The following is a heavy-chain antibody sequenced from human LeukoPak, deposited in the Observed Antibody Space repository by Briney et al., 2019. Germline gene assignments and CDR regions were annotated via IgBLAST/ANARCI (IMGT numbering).Heavy chain of an antibody. CDR3: ARLGSQYCSSTSCFDY. V-gene: IGHV4-34*01. Sequence: PSETLSLTCAVYGGSFSGYYWSWIRQPPGKGLEWIGEINHSGSTNYNASLKSRVTISVDTSKNEFSLKLSSVTAADTAVYYCARLGSQYCSSTSCFDYWGQGTLVTVSS. J-gene: IGHJ4*02. CDR2: INHSGST. D-gene: IGHD2-2*01. CDR1: GGSFSGYY.